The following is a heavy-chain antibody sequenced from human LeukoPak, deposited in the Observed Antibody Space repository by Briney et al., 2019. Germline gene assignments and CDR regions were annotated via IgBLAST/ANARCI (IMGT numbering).Heavy chain of an antibody. V-gene: IGHV4-59*01. CDR1: GGSISSYY. Sequence: SETLSLTCTVSGGSISSYYWSWIRQPLGKGLEWIGYINYSGSTNYNPSLKSRVTISVDTSKNQFSLKLSSVTAADTAVYYCATQTGYYNPFDNWGQGTLVTVSS. D-gene: IGHD3-9*01. J-gene: IGHJ4*02. CDR3: ATQTGYYNPFDN. CDR2: INYSGST.